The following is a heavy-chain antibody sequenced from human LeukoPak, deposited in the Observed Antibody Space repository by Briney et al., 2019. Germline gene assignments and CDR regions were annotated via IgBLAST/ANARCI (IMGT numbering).Heavy chain of an antibody. CDR1: GFTFSSYE. J-gene: IGHJ4*02. D-gene: IGHD3-9*01. CDR3: ARGLVHYFDY. V-gene: IGHV3-48*03. Sequence: GGSLRLSCAASGFTFSSYEMNWVRQAPGKGLEWVSYISSSGSTIYYADSVKGRFTISRDNAKNSLYLQMNSLRAEDTAVYYCARGLVHYFDYWGQGTLVTVSS. CDR2: ISSSGSTI.